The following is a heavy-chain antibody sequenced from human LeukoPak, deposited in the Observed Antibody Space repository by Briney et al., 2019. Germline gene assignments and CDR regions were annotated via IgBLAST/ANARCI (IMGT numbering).Heavy chain of an antibody. CDR1: GFTFKNYA. CDR3: ARAKLEPAGTGAFDI. J-gene: IGHJ3*02. V-gene: IGHV3-23*01. D-gene: IGHD6-19*01. CDR2: IYPHGDP. Sequence: GGSLRLSCTTSGFTFKNYAMTWVRQAPGKGLEGGSAIYPHGDPHYADSVKGRFTISRDNSKNSLYMQMETLRAEDTALYYCARAKLEPAGTGAFDIWGPGTVVTVSS.